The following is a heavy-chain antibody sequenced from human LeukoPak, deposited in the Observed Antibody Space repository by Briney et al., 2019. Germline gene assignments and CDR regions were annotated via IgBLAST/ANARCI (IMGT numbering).Heavy chain of an antibody. J-gene: IGHJ4*02. CDR3: ARGVRSSTSCYFDY. Sequence: GESLKISCAASGFTFSSYSMNWVRQAPGKGLEWVSSISSSSSYIYYADSVKGRFTISRDNAKNSLYLQMNSLRAEDTAVYYCARGVRSSTSCYFDYWGQGTLVTVSS. V-gene: IGHV3-21*01. CDR1: GFTFSSYS. D-gene: IGHD2-2*01. CDR2: ISSSSSYI.